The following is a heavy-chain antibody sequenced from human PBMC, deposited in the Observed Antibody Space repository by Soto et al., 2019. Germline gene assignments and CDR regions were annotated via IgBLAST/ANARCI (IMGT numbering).Heavy chain of an antibody. D-gene: IGHD2-21*02. V-gene: IGHV1-2*02. CDR2: INPNIGGT. CDR1: GYSFRDYF. J-gene: IGHJ5*02. Sequence: QVQLVQSGAAVKKPGASLKVSCKASGYSFRDYFIHWLRQAPGQGLEWMGWINPNIGGTKYAQQFQGRVTMTWDTSVSTAYMELSRVESGDTAVYYGARERLRDFRGDCPPDHWGQGTLVTVSS. CDR3: ARERLRDFRGDCPPDH.